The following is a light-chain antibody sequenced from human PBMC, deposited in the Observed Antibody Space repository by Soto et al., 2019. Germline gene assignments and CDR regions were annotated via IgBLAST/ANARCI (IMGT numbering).Light chain of an antibody. CDR1: NSDLGTYDY. CDR2: EVS. J-gene: IGLJ1*01. V-gene: IGLV2-8*01. CDR3: CSYGGGNNFYV. Sequence: QSALTQPASVSGSPGQSITISCTGTNSDLGTYDYVSWYQHLPDKAPKLIIYEVSKRPSGVPDRISGSKSGNTASLTVSGLQAEDEGDYYCCSYGGGNNFYVFGTGTKLTVL.